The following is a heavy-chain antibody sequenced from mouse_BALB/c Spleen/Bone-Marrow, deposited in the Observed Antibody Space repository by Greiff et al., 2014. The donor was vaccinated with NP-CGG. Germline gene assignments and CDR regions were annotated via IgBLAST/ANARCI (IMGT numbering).Heavy chain of an antibody. CDR1: GFNIKDTY. J-gene: IGHJ4*01. CDR3: AQGYDWAMDY. D-gene: IGHD2-14*01. CDR2: IDPANGNP. Sequence: EVQLQQSGAELVKPGASVKLSCTASGFNIKDTYIHWVKQRPEQGLEWIGRIDPANGNPKYDPKFQGKATITTDTSSNTAYLPLSSLTSEDTAVYYCAQGYDWAMDYWGQGTSVTVSS. V-gene: IGHV14-3*02.